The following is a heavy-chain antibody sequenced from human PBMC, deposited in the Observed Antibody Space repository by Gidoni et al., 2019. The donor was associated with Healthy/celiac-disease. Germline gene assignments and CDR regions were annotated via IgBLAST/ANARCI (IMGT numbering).Heavy chain of an antibody. CDR1: EGTFSSYA. CDR3: YCSGGSCYSDGPPY. V-gene: IGHV1-69*12. CDR2: IIPIFCTA. D-gene: IGHD2-15*01. Sequence: QAQLGQSGAEVKKPGSSGTVSCKAAEGTFSSYAISWVRQAPGQGLEWMGGIIPIFCTANYAQKFQGRVTITADDSTSTAYMELSSLRSEDTAVYYCYCSGGSCYSDGPPYWGQGTLVTVSS. J-gene: IGHJ4*02.